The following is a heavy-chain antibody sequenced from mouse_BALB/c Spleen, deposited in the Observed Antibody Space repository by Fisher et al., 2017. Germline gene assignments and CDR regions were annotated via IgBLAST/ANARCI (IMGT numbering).Heavy chain of an antibody. CDR3: ARSSYGSSTMDY. J-gene: IGHJ4*01. Sequence: KFKGKATLTADKSSSTAYMQLSSLTSEDSAVYYCARSSYGSSTMDYWGQGTSVTVSS. D-gene: IGHD1-1*01. V-gene: IGHV1-69*02.